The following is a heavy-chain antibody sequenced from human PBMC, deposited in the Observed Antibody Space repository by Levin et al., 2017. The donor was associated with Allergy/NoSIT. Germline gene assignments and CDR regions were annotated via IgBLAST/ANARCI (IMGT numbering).Heavy chain of an antibody. D-gene: IGHD5-12*01. J-gene: IGHJ6*03. CDR2: IYVTGST. Sequence: SCSVSGDSISRGFYYWSWIRQPAGEGLEWIGRIYVTGSTTYSPSLKSRVTISLDRCKDQVSLKNNSETAAYTAVYYCASDLEGFSGYNPYCYMDVWGKGTTVTVSS. CDR3: ASDLEGFSGYNPYCYMDV. CDR1: GDSISRGFYY. V-gene: IGHV4-61*02.